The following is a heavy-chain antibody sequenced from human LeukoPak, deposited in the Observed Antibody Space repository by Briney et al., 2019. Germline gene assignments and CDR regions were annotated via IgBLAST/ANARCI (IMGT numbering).Heavy chain of an antibody. D-gene: IGHD2-2*01. CDR2: IIPILGIA. Sequence: SVKVSCKASGGTFSSYAISWVRQAPGQGLEWMGRIIPILGIANYAQKFQGRVTITADKSTSTAYMELSSLRSEDTAVYYCARDRNVVVPAAMYGMDLWGQGTTVTVSS. V-gene: IGHV1-69*04. J-gene: IGHJ6*02. CDR1: GGTFSSYA. CDR3: ARDRNVVVPAAMYGMDL.